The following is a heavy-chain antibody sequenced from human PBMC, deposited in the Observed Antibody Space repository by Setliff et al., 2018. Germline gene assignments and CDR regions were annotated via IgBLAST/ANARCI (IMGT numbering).Heavy chain of an antibody. J-gene: IGHJ4*02. Sequence: HPGGSLRLSCAASGFTFSSYAMSWVRQAPGKGLEWVSAISGSGGSTYYADSVKGRFTISRDNAKNSLYLQMNSLRAEDTAVYYCASSNYGGEDYWGQGTLVTVSS. CDR2: ISGSGGST. CDR3: ASSNYGGEDY. V-gene: IGHV3-23*01. CDR1: GFTFSSYA. D-gene: IGHD4-17*01.